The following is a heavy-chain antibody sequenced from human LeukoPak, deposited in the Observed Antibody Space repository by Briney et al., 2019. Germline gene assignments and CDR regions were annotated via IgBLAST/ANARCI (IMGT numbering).Heavy chain of an antibody. Sequence: PGGSLRLSCAASGFTFSSYSMNWVRQAPGKGLEWVSYISSSSSTIYYADSVKGRFTISRDNAKNSLYLQMNSLRAEDTAVYYCAKDLRTYYYDSSVTVGSYYFDYWGQGTLVTVSS. J-gene: IGHJ4*02. CDR1: GFTFSSYS. CDR3: AKDLRTYYYDSSVTVGSYYFDY. D-gene: IGHD3-22*01. V-gene: IGHV3-48*01. CDR2: ISSSSSTI.